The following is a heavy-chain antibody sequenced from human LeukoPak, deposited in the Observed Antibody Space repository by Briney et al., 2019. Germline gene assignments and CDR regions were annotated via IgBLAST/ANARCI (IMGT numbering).Heavy chain of an antibody. J-gene: IGHJ4*02. CDR2: INLNTGVT. D-gene: IGHD2-2*01. CDR3: ARKYSASWADY. CDR1: GYTFTSYG. V-gene: IGHV1-2*02. Sequence: ASVKVSCKASGYTFTSYGISWVRQAPGQGLEWMGWINLNTGVTQYSQTFQARVTMTRDTSISTAYMELSSLRSDDTAVYYRARKYSASWADYWGQGTLVIVSS.